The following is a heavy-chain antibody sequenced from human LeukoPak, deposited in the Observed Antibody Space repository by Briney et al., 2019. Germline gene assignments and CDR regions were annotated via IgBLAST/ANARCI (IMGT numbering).Heavy chain of an antibody. J-gene: IGHJ5*02. CDR3: AREPGFDSSGYLNWFDP. CDR2: TYYTGTT. CDR1: GGSISSRSYY. V-gene: IGHV4-39*07. Sequence: SETLSLTCSVSGGSISSRSYYWGWVRQPPGKGLEWIGSTYYTGTTYYNPSLRSRVTISGDTSKNQVSLKVNSVTAADTAVYYCAREPGFDSSGYLNWFDPWGQGTLVTVSS. D-gene: IGHD3-22*01.